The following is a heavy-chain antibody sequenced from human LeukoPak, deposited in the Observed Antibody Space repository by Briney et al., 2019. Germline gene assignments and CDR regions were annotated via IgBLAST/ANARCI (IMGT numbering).Heavy chain of an antibody. J-gene: IGHJ4*02. Sequence: PSETLSLTCTASGGSISSSGYYWGWIRQPPGKGLEWIASINYSGTTYYNPSLKSRVTISEDRSKNQFTLKLSSVTAADTAVYYCARLRDGRWLLEYWGQGTLVTVSS. CDR1: GGSISSSGYY. CDR2: INYSGTT. D-gene: IGHD5-24*01. V-gene: IGHV4-39*01. CDR3: ARLRDGRWLLEY.